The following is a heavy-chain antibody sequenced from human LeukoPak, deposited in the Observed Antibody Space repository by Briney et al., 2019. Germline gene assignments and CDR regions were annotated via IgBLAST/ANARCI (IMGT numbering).Heavy chain of an antibody. CDR3: ARDGGGLDY. CDR1: GFSFGIYW. V-gene: IGHV3-7*01. Sequence: PGGSLRLSCAASGFSFGIYWMSWVRQAPGKGLEWVAYIQQDGSETYYADSVKGRFTISRDNAKNSLHLQMNSLRVEDTAVHYCARDGGGLDYWGQRTQVTVSS. CDR2: IQQDGSET. D-gene: IGHD3-16*01. J-gene: IGHJ4*02.